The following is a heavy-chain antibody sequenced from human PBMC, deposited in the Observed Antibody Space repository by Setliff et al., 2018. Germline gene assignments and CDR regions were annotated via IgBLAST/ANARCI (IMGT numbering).Heavy chain of an antibody. CDR1: GGSISSHY. CDR2: LYTSGST. J-gene: IGHJ6*03. D-gene: IGHD3-3*01. V-gene: IGHV4-4*07. Sequence: SETLSLTCTVSGGSISSHYWTWIRQPAGKGLEWIGRLYTSGSTNYNPSLKSRVTMSVDTANNQISLRLTSVTAADTAAYFCARVTGFSYMDVWGKGTTVTVSS. CDR3: ARVTGFSYMDV.